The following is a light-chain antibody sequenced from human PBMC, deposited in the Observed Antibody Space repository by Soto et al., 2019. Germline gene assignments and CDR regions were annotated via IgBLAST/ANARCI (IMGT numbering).Light chain of an antibody. J-gene: IGKJ1*01. CDR3: QQHNNWPWT. Sequence: EIVMTQSPATLSVSPGERATLSCRASQNVNSNLAWYQQKPGQAPRLLIYGASTRATDVPARFSGSGSGTEFTLTISSLQSEDFAVYYCQQHNNWPWTFGQGTSVEIK. V-gene: IGKV3-15*01. CDR2: GAS. CDR1: QNVNSN.